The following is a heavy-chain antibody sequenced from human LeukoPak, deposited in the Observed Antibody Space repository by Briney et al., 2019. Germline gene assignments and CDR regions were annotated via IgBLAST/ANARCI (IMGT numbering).Heavy chain of an antibody. CDR1: GGSISSYY. V-gene: IGHV4-59*01. CDR3: ARSGSSGWYGYYYYYMDV. Sequence: SETLSLTCTVSGGSISSYYWSWIRQPPGKGLEWIGYIYYSGSTNYNPSLKSRVTISVDTSKNQFSLKLSSVTAADTAVYYCARSGSSGWYGYYYYYMDVWGKGTTVTISS. D-gene: IGHD6-19*01. CDR2: IYYSGST. J-gene: IGHJ6*03.